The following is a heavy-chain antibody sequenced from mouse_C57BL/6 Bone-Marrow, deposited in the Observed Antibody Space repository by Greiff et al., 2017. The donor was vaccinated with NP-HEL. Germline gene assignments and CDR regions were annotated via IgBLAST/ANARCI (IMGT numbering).Heavy chain of an antibody. CDR3: ARFSFMDD. J-gene: IGHJ4*01. D-gene: IGHD6-2*01. Sequence: QVQLQQSGAELVRPGTSVKVSCKASGYAFTNYLIEWVKQRPGQGLEWIGVINPGSGGTNYNEKFKGKATLTADKSSSTAYMQLSSLTSEDSAVYFCARFSFMDDWGQGTSVTVSS. CDR2: INPGSGGT. CDR1: GYAFTNYL. V-gene: IGHV1-54*01.